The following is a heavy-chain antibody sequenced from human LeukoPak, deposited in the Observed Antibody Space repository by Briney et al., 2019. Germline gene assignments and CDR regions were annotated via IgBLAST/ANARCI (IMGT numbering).Heavy chain of an antibody. CDR3: ARGGVLKSVDY. Sequence: SGTLSLTCTVSGGSISGHYWTWIRQPPGKGLEWIGYIYDIGSTTYNPSLKSRVTISVDTSKNQFSLKLSSVTAADTAVYYCARGGVLKSVDYWGQGTLVTVSS. J-gene: IGHJ4*02. CDR2: IYDIGST. D-gene: IGHD3-16*01. V-gene: IGHV4-59*11. CDR1: GGSISGHY.